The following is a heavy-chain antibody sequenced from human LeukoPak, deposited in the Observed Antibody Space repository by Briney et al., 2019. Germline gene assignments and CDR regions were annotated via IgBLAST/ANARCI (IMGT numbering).Heavy chain of an antibody. D-gene: IGHD2-2*02. CDR2: ISYDGNNK. V-gene: IGHV3-30-3*02. Sequence: GGSLRLSCAASGFTFSSYAMHWVRQAPGKGLEWVAVISYDGNNKYYADSVKGRFTISRDNSKNTLYLQMNSLRAEDTAVYYCAEVGPLCSSTSCYNMGYYYYGMDVWGQGTTVTVSS. CDR1: GFTFSSYA. J-gene: IGHJ6*02. CDR3: AEVGPLCSSTSCYNMGYYYYGMDV.